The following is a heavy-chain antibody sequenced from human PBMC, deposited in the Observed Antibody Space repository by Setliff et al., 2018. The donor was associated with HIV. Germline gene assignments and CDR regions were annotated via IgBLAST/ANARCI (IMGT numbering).Heavy chain of an antibody. Sequence: GGSLRLSCEASGFIFSNHDFHWVRQAAAKGLEWVAAIGTGGDTYYVDSVKGRFTISRENARNSLYLQMNSLRAGDTAVYYCVRDPGYMYNHFDYWGQGTLVTVSS. J-gene: IGHJ4*02. CDR2: IGTGGDT. D-gene: IGHD5-18*01. CDR3: VRDPGYMYNHFDY. V-gene: IGHV3-13*01. CDR1: GFIFSNHD.